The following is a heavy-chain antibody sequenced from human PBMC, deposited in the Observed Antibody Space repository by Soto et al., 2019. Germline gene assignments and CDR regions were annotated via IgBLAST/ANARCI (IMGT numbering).Heavy chain of an antibody. Sequence: PSETLSLTCAVYGGSFSGYYWSWIRQPPGKGLEWIGEINHSGSTNYNPSLKSRVTISVDTSKSQFSLKLSSVTAADTAVYYCARGTPMENWFDPWGQGTLVTVSS. D-gene: IGHD2-8*01. CDR2: INHSGST. CDR1: GGSFSGYY. V-gene: IGHV4-34*01. J-gene: IGHJ5*02. CDR3: ARGTPMENWFDP.